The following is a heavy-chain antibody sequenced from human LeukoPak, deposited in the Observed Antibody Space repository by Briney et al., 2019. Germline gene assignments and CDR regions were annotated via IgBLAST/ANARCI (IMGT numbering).Heavy chain of an antibody. D-gene: IGHD6-13*01. CDR3: ARGLEQQLAPFDY. CDR2: IYHSGST. V-gene: IGHV4-38-2*02. Sequence: SETLSLTCTVSGYSISSGYCWGWIRQPPGKGLEWIGSIYHSGSTYYNPSLKSRVTISVDTSKNQFSLKLSSVTAADTAVYYCARGLEQQLAPFDYWGQGTLVTVSS. CDR1: GYSISSGYC. J-gene: IGHJ4*02.